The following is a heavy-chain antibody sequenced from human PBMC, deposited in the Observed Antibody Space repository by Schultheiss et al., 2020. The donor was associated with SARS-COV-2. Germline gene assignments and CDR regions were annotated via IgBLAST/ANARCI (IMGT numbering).Heavy chain of an antibody. CDR1: GASISSYY. CDR3: ASMVRGYYSGIDV. J-gene: IGHJ6*02. CDR2: IYSSGST. D-gene: IGHD3-10*01. Sequence: SETLSLTCSVSGASISSYYWTWLRQPPGKGLEWIGSIYSSGSTNYNPSLKSRVTMSVDTSKNQFSLKLSSVTAADTAVYYCASMVRGYYSGIDVWGQGRTVTVSS. V-gene: IGHV4-4*07.